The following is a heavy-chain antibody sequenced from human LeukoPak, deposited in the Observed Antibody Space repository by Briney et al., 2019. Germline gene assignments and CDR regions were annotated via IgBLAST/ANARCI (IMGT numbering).Heavy chain of an antibody. V-gene: IGHV5-51*01. D-gene: IGHD3-3*01. CDR1: RYSFTSDW. CDR2: IYPGDSDT. J-gene: IGHJ5*02. Sequence: GESLKISCNGSRYSFTSDWIGWVRQMPGKGLEWMGIIYPGDSDTRYSPSFQGQVTISADKSISTAYLQWSSLKASDTAMYYSARGRGTIDDFWSGYTTNWFDPWGQGTLVTVSS. CDR3: ARGRGTIDDFWSGYTTNWFDP.